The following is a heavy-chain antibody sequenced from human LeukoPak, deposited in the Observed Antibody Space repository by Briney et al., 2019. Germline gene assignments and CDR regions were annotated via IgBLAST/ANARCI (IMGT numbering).Heavy chain of an antibody. J-gene: IGHJ4*02. Sequence: GGSLRLSCAASGFTFSSYGMHWVRQAPGKGLEWVAYIQYDGSNEQFADSVKGRFSISRDSSKNILYLQVNSLRAEDTAVYYCAKGAWDIAVAGAYYFDYWGQGTLVTVSS. CDR1: GFTFSSYG. CDR2: IQYDGSNE. CDR3: AKGAWDIAVAGAYYFDY. V-gene: IGHV3-30*02. D-gene: IGHD6-19*01.